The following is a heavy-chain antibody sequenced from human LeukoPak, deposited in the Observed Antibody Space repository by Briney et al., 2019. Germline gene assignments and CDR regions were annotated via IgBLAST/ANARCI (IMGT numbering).Heavy chain of an antibody. J-gene: IGHJ4*02. Sequence: GRSLRLSCAASGFTFSSYSMNWVRQAPGKGLEWVSYISSSSSTIYYADSVKGRFTISRDNAKNSLYLQMNSLRAEDTAVYYCAREGAHDSSGYFDYWGQGTLVTVSS. CDR3: AREGAHDSSGYFDY. CDR1: GFTFSSYS. D-gene: IGHD3-22*01. CDR2: ISSSSSTI. V-gene: IGHV3-48*04.